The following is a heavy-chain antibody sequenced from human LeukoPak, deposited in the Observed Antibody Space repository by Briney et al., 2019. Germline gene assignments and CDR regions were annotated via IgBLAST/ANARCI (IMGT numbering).Heavy chain of an antibody. Sequence: GGSLRLSCAASGFTFSSYGMHWVRQAPGKGLEWVAVIWYDGGNKYYADSVKGRFTISRDNSKNTLYLQMNSLRAEDTAVYYCARDGSGYDLMLHLNGWFDPWGQGTLVTVSS. D-gene: IGHD5-12*01. CDR1: GFTFSSYG. J-gene: IGHJ5*02. CDR3: ARDGSGYDLMLHLNGWFDP. V-gene: IGHV3-33*01. CDR2: IWYDGGNK.